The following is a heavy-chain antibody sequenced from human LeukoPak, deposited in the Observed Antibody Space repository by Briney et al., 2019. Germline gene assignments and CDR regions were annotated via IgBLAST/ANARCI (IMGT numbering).Heavy chain of an antibody. Sequence: GESLKISCKGSGYSFTSYWIGWVRQMPGKGLEWMGIIYPGDSDTRYSPPFQGQVTISADKSISTAYLQWSSLKASDTAMYYCAGYKVGATAVLNYWGHGTLVTVSS. V-gene: IGHV5-51*01. J-gene: IGHJ4*01. CDR1: GYSFTSYW. CDR2: IYPGDSDT. D-gene: IGHD1-26*01. CDR3: AGYKVGATAVLNY.